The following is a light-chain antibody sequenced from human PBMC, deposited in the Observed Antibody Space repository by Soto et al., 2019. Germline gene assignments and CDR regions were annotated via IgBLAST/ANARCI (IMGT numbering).Light chain of an antibody. Sequence: QSALTQPASVSGSPGQSITISCTGTSSDVGGYNYVSWYQQHPGKAPKLMIYDVSNRPSGVSNRFSGSKSGNTASLTISGXQAXXXADYXCSXXXSXSTLVFGGGTKLTVL. J-gene: IGLJ2*01. CDR2: DVS. CDR3: SXXXSXSTLV. V-gene: IGLV2-14*01. CDR1: SSDVGGYNY.